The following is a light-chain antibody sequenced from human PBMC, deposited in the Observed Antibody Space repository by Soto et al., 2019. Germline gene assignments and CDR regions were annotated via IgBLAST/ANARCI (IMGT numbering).Light chain of an antibody. J-gene: IGKJ1*01. Sequence: DIQMTQSPSSLSASVGDRVTITCRASQSISTYLNWYQQTPGKAPQLLIYAASSLQSGVPSRFSGSGSGTDFTLTISSLHPEDSATYYCQQSYSTPPTFGKGTKVEI. CDR1: QSISTY. CDR2: AAS. CDR3: QQSYSTPPT. V-gene: IGKV1-39*01.